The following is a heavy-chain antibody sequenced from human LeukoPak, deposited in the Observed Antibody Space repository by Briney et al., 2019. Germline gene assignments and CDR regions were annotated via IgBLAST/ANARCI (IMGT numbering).Heavy chain of an antibody. CDR2: ISNSGGST. V-gene: IGHV3-23*01. CDR1: GFTFTSYW. CDR3: ARGPWSAAGYNGMDV. Sequence: GGSLRLSCAVSGFTFTSYWMSWVRQAPGKGLEWVSAISNSGGSTPYADSVKGRFTISRDNSKNTLYLQMNSLRGEDTAVYYCARGPWSAAGYNGMDVWGQGTTVTVSS. J-gene: IGHJ6*02. D-gene: IGHD6-13*01.